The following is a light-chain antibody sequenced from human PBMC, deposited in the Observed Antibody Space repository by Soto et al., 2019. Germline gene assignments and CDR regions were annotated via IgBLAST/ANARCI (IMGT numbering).Light chain of an antibody. J-gene: IGKJ1*01. V-gene: IGKV3-15*01. CDR1: QSVSSGY. CDR3: QQYNNWPRT. Sequence: EIVLTQSPGTLSLSTGERATLSCRASQSVSSGYLAWHQQKPGQAPRLLIYGASTRATGIPARFSGSGSGTEFTLTISSLQSEDFAVYYCQQYNNWPRTFGQGTKVDIK. CDR2: GAS.